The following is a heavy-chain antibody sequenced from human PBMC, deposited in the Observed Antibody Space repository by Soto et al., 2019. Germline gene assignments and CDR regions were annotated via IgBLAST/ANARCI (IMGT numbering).Heavy chain of an antibody. V-gene: IGHV3-74*01. D-gene: IGHD6-19*01. CDR1: GFTLRDYW. Sequence: EVQLVESGGGLVQPGGSLRLSCAASGFTLRDYWMHWARQAPGKGPVWVSHIIGDGSTTNYADSVKGRFIISRDNTKNMLYLQMNSLRAEDTAVYYCGRGGVVAALDHWGQGVLVTVSS. CDR2: IIGDGSTT. CDR3: GRGGVVAALDH. J-gene: IGHJ4*02.